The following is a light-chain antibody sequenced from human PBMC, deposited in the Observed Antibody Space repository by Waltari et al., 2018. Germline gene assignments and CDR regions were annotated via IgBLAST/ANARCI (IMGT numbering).Light chain of an antibody. CDR2: SAS. Sequence: DIQMTQSPSSLSASVGDRGTITCRESESMGYYLNWYQQRPGQTPDLLIYSASSLQDGVPSSFTGIGSGTVFTLTISSLQPEDSATYYCQQAYNTPSITFGQGTRLEIK. V-gene: IGKV1-39*01. J-gene: IGKJ5*01. CDR1: ESMGYY. CDR3: QQAYNTPSIT.